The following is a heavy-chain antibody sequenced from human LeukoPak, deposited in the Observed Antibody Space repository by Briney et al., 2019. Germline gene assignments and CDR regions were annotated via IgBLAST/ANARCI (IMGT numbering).Heavy chain of an antibody. CDR2: IYYSGST. D-gene: IGHD2-2*02. CDR1: GFTFTDAW. CDR3: ARGDEYQLLYDY. V-gene: IGHV4-59*01. Sequence: GSLRLSCAASGFTFTDAWMNWIRQPPGKGLEWIGYIYYSGSTNYNPSLKSRVTISVDTSKNQFSLKLSSVTAADTAVYYCARGDEYQLLYDYWGQGTLVTVSS. J-gene: IGHJ4*02.